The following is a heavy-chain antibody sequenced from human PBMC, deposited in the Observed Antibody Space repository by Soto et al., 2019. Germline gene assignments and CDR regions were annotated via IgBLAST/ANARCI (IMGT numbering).Heavy chain of an antibody. CDR2: IIPIFGTA. CDR1: GGTFSSYA. J-gene: IGHJ4*02. Sequence: SVKVSCKASGGTFSSYAISWVRQAPGQGLEWMGGIIPIFGTANYAQKFQGRVTITADESTSTAYMELSSLRSEDTAVYYCARYVTGRLADFDYWGQGPLVTVSS. V-gene: IGHV1-69*13. CDR3: ARYVTGRLADFDY. D-gene: IGHD2-21*02.